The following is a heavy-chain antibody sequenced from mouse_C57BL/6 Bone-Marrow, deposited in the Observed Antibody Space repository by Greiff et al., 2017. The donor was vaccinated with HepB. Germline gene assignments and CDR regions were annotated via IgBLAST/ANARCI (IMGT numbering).Heavy chain of an antibody. CDR2: IDPENGDT. J-gene: IGHJ2*01. Sequence: EVQLQQSGAELVRPGASVKLSCTASGFNIKDDYMHWVKQRPEQGLEWIGWIDPENGDTEYASKFQGKATITADTSSNTAYLQLSSLTSEDTAFYYCTTPLSDGYYLPLDYWGQGTTLTVSS. CDR3: TTPLSDGYYLPLDY. V-gene: IGHV14-4*01. CDR1: GFNIKDDY. D-gene: IGHD2-3*01.